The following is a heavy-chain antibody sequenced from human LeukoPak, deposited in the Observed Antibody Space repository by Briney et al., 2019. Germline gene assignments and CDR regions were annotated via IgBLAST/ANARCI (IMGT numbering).Heavy chain of an antibody. V-gene: IGHV3-23*01. D-gene: IGHD5-24*01. CDR3: ARDLDDYNTQPPVFQY. CDR2: ISGSGSPT. J-gene: IGHJ1*01. Sequence: GGSLRLSCAASGFTFSTHDVSWIRQAPGKGLEWVSSISGSGSPTYFVDPVKGRFTISRDNSKNTLYLQMNSLRVEDTAVYYCARDLDDYNTQPPVFQYWGQGTLVTVSS. CDR1: GFTFSTHD.